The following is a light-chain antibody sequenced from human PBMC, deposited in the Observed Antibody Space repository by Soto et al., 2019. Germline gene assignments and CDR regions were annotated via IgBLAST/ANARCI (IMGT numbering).Light chain of an antibody. Sequence: QSALTQPASVSGSPGQSITISCTGTSSDVGSYNLVSWYQQHPGKAPKLMIYEGSKRPSGVSNRFPGSKSGNTASLTISGLQAEDEADYYCCSYAGSSTVSVVFGGGTKLTVL. CDR3: CSYAGSSTVSVV. CDR1: SSDVGSYNL. V-gene: IGLV2-23*03. J-gene: IGLJ2*01. CDR2: EGS.